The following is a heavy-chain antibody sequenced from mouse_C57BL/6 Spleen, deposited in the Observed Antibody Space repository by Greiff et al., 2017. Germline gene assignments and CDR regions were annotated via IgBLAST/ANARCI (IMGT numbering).Heavy chain of an antibody. Sequence: QVQLKQSGAELVKPGASVKMSCKASGYTFTTYPIEWMKQNHGTSLEWIGNFHPYNDDTKYNEKFKGKATLTVEKSSITVYLELSRLTSDYSSVFYCARGNYGSSPFDYWGQGTTLTVSS. CDR3: ARGNYGSSPFDY. CDR2: FHPYNDDT. J-gene: IGHJ2*01. D-gene: IGHD1-1*01. V-gene: IGHV1-47*01. CDR1: GYTFTTYP.